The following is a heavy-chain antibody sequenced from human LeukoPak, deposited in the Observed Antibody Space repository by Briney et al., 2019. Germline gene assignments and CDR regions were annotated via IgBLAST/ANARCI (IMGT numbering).Heavy chain of an antibody. J-gene: IGHJ6*03. CDR1: GGSISSGDYY. CDR2: IYYSGST. Sequence: SETLSLTCTVSGGSISSGDYYWSWIRQPPGKGLEWIGYIYYSGSTYYNPSLKSRVTISVDTSKNQFSLKLSSVTAADTAVYYCARPVIAAPPGYYYYYMDVWGKGTTVTVSS. D-gene: IGHD6-6*01. V-gene: IGHV4-30-4*01. CDR3: ARPVIAAPPGYYYYYMDV.